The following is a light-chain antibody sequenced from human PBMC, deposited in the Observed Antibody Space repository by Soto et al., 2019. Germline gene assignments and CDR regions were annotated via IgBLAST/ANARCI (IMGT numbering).Light chain of an antibody. CDR1: QSLLLRNGNNY. J-gene: IGKJ1*01. Sequence: DIVMTQSPLSLSVTPGEPASISCRSSQSLLLRNGNNYLDWYLQKPGQSPQLLIYLGSNRASGVPDRFSGSGSGTDFTLRISRVEAEDVGVYYCMQALQIPWTFGQGTKVDI. V-gene: IGKV2-28*01. CDR3: MQALQIPWT. CDR2: LGS.